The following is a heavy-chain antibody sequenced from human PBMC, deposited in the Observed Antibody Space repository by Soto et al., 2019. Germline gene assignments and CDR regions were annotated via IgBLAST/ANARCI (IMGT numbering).Heavy chain of an antibody. J-gene: IGHJ4*02. CDR3: VKESTAQKAREIDY. Sequence: LIRSCATSGLTFSSYGIHWVRHSPGKWLEWVAVISYGGGAKYYTESVKGRFTISRDNSKNTLFLQMDSLRAEDTAVYYCVKESTAQKAREIDYWGQGTRVTFSS. V-gene: IGHV3-30*18. CDR1: GLTFSSYG. CDR2: ISYGGGAK.